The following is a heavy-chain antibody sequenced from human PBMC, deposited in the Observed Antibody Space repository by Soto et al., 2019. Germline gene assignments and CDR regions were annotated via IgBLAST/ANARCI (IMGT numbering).Heavy chain of an antibody. D-gene: IGHD3-10*01. Sequence: APVKVSCKASGYTFTGYYMHWVRQAPGQGLEWMGWIHPNSGGTNYAQKFQGWVTMTRDTSISTAYMELTRLRSDDTAVYYCGSARAFDAFDIWGQGTMVTVSS. J-gene: IGHJ3*02. CDR3: GSARAFDAFDI. V-gene: IGHV1-2*04. CDR1: GYTFTGYY. CDR2: IHPNSGGT.